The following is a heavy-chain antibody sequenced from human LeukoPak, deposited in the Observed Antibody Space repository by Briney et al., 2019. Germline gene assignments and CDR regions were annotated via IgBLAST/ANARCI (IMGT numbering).Heavy chain of an antibody. J-gene: IGHJ4*02. CDR3: ARAYSSGCDY. V-gene: IGHV4-39*07. D-gene: IGHD6-19*01. CDR1: GGSISSSSYY. Sequence: PSETLSLTCTVSGGSISSSSYYWGWIRQPPGKGLEWIANIYYSGTIHYNSSLKSRVTISVDTSKNQFSLRLSSVTAADTAAYYCARAYSSGCDYWGQGTLVTVSS. CDR2: IYYSGTI.